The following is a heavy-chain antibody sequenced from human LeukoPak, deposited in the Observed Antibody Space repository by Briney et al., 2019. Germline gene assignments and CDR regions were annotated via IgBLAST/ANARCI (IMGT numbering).Heavy chain of an antibody. Sequence: SETLSLTCTVSGGSISSSSYYWGWIRQPPGKGLEWIGSIYYSGSTSYNPSLKSRVTISVDTSNNQFSLKLSSVTAADTAVYYCARQAAHYHDSSGLFFDSWGQGTLVTVSS. CDR1: GGSISSSSYY. J-gene: IGHJ4*02. D-gene: IGHD3-22*01. CDR2: IYYSGST. V-gene: IGHV4-39*01. CDR3: ARQAAHYHDSSGLFFDS.